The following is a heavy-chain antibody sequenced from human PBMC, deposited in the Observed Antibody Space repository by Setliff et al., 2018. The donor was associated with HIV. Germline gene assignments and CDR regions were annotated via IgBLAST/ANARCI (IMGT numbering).Heavy chain of an antibody. CDR2: INPNSGGT. CDR1: GYTFTGYY. CDR3: VRAPYYYDNSGYYYD. V-gene: IGHV1-2*02. Sequence: ASVKVSCKASGYTFTGYYMHWVRQAPGQGLEWMGWINPNSGGTNYAQKFQGSVTMTRDTSINTVYMELTRLRSDDTAVYYCVRAPYYYDNSGYYYDWGQGTLVTAPQ. J-gene: IGHJ4*02. D-gene: IGHD3-22*01.